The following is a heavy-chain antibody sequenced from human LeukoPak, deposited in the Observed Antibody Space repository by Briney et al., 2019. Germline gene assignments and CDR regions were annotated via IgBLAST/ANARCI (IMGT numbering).Heavy chain of an antibody. CDR3: ARGAGTRSGTFDI. V-gene: IGHV4-4*07. Sequence: PSETLSLTCTVSGGSISSYYWSWIRQPPGKGLEWIGRIHTSGSTSYSPSLKSRVTMSIDTSKNQFSLKLNSVTATDTAVYYCARGAGTRSGTFDIWGQGTMVTVSS. CDR1: GGSISSYY. CDR2: IHTSGST. D-gene: IGHD1/OR15-1a*01. J-gene: IGHJ3*02.